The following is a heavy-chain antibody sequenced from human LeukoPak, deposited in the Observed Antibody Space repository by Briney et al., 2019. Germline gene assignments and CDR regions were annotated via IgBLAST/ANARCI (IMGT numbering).Heavy chain of an antibody. D-gene: IGHD3-16*01. Sequence: GGPLRLSCTASGFTFGDYAMSWVGKAPGKGLEWVGFIRSKAYGGTTEYAASVKGRFTISRDDSKSIAYLQMNSLKTEDTAVYYCTRDGPHYDYVWGSCYDRTDYWGQGTLVTVSS. V-gene: IGHV3-49*04. CDR3: TRDGPHYDYVWGSCYDRTDY. J-gene: IGHJ4*02. CDR1: GFTFGDYA. CDR2: IRSKAYGGTT.